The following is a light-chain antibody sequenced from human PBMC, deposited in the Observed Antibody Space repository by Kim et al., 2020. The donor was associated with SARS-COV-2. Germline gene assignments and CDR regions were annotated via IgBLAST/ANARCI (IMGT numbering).Light chain of an antibody. CDR3: QAWDSSIVV. J-gene: IGLJ2*01. CDR1: KLGDKY. V-gene: IGLV3-1*01. Sequence: SYELTQPPSVSVSPGQTASITCSGDKLGDKYVCWYQQRPGQSPVLVIYQDNKRPSGIPERFSGSNSGNTATLTISGTQAMDEADYYCQAWDSSIVVFGGGTQLTAL. CDR2: QDN.